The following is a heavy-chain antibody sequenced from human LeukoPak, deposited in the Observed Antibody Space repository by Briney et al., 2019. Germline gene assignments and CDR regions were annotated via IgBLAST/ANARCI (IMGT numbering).Heavy chain of an antibody. D-gene: IGHD1-14*01. CDR2: IYYSGTN. CDR1: GDSISSYY. CDR3: ARSSGAYRTFDY. J-gene: IGHJ4*02. V-gene: IGHV4-59*01. Sequence: SETLSLTCTVSGDSISSYYWSWIRQPPGKGLEWIGYIYYSGTNDYNPSLKSRVTISRDTSNNQFSLKVSSVTAADTAVYYCARSSGAYRTFDYGGQGTLVLVSA.